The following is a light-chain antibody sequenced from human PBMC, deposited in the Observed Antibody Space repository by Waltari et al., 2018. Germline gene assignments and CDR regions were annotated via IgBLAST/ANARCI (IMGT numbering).Light chain of an antibody. J-gene: IGLJ1*01. V-gene: IGLV3-9*01. CDR2: RDR. CDR3: QVWDSNTYV. CDR1: NIGNKK. Sequence: SSELTQPLSASVALGQTASLTRGGRNIGNKKVHWYQQRPGQAPVLVIYRDRRRPAGIRERFSGSNSGNTATVIISRAQAEDEGVYYCQVWDSNTYVFGPGTKVTVL.